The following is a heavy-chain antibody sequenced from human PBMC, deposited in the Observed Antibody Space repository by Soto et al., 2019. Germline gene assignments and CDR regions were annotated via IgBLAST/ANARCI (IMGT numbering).Heavy chain of an antibody. CDR2: VSWNSEIV. CDR3: AKDRGPCSGNKCSSLYYYYGMDV. J-gene: IGHJ6*02. Sequence: GGSLRLSCEASGFKFGDYAMHWVRQAPGKGLECVSGVSWNSEIVGYADSVKGRFTISRDNAKNSLYLEMNSLRTEDTALYYCAKDRGPCSGNKCSSLYYYYGMDVWGQGTTVTVYS. D-gene: IGHD2-15*01. CDR1: GFKFGDYA. V-gene: IGHV3-9*01.